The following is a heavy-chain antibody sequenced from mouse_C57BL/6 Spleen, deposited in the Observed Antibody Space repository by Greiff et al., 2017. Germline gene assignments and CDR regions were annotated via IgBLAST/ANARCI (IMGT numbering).Heavy chain of an antibody. V-gene: IGHV3-6*01. Sequence: EVKLQESGPGLVKPSQSLSLTCSVTGYSITSGYYWNWIRQFPGNKLEWMGYISYDGSNNYNPSLKNRISITRDTSKNQFFLKLNSVTTEDTATYYCARGAQATFAYWGKGTLVTVSA. CDR3: ARGAQATFAY. D-gene: IGHD3-2*02. CDR2: ISYDGSN. CDR1: GYSITSGYY. J-gene: IGHJ3*01.